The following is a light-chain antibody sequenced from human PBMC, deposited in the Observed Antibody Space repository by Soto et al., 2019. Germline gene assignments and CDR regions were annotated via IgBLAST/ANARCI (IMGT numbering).Light chain of an antibody. J-gene: IGLJ1*01. Sequence: QPVLTQPPSVSEAPRQRVTISCFGSSSNIGNNAVVWLQQLPGKAPKLLIYYDDLLPSGVSDRFSGSKSGTSASLAISGLQSEDEADYYCAAWDDSLNGFVFGTGTKLTVL. CDR2: YDD. CDR3: AAWDDSLNGFV. V-gene: IGLV1-36*01. CDR1: SSNIGNNA.